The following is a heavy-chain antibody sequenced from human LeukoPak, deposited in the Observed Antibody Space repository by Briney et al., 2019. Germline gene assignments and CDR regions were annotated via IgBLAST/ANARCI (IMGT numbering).Heavy chain of an antibody. CDR2: IIGSAVNT. CDR3: AKDRRELDVFDI. V-gene: IGHV3-23*01. J-gene: IGHJ3*02. CDR1: GLTVSSYG. Sequence: GGSLRLSCGASGLTVSSYGMSWVRQAPGKGLEWVSTIIGSAVNTYYADSVKGRFTISRDDSKNTVYLQMNSLRAEDTAVYYCAKDRRELDVFDIWGQGTMVTVSS.